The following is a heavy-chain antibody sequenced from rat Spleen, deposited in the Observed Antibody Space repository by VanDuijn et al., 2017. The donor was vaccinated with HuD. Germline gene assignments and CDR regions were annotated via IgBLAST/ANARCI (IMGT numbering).Heavy chain of an antibody. D-gene: IGHD1-1*01. Sequence: EVQLVESDGGLVQPGKSLKLSCAASGFTFSDYYMAWVRQAPTKGLEWVASIINTGGSIYYPDSVKGRFTISRDNAKSTLYLQMDSLRSEDTATYYCARHGALQWWSYWGQGVMVTVSS. CDR1: GFTFSDYY. CDR3: ARHGALQWWSY. CDR2: IINTGGSI. J-gene: IGHJ2*01. V-gene: IGHV5-25*01.